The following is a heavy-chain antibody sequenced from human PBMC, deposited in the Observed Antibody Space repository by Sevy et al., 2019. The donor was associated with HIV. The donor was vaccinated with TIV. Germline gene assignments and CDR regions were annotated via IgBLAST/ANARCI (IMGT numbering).Heavy chain of an antibody. CDR2: IWYDGSNK. V-gene: IGHV3-33*01. J-gene: IGHJ6*02. CDR1: GFTFSSYG. CDR3: AREIKVVPAAPDRVDYYGMDV. Sequence: GGSLRLSCAASGFTFSSYGMHWVRQAPGKGLEWVAVIWYDGSNKYYADSVKGRFTISRDNSKNTLYLQMNSLRAEDTAVYYWAREIKVVPAAPDRVDYYGMDVWGQGTTVTVSS. D-gene: IGHD2-2*01.